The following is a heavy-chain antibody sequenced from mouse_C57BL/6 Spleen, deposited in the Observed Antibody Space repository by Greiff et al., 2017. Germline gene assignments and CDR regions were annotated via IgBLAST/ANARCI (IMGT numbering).Heavy chain of an antibody. CDR3: ARGVGSYNFDY. Sequence: DVQLVESGGGLVKPGGSLKLSCAASGFTFSDYGMNWVRQAPEKGLEWVAYISSGSSTIYYADTVKGRFTISRDNAKNTLFLQMTRLRSEDTAMYYCARGVGSYNFDYWGQGTTLTVSS. V-gene: IGHV5-17*01. J-gene: IGHJ2*01. CDR1: GFTFSDYG. D-gene: IGHD1-1*02. CDR2: ISSGSSTI.